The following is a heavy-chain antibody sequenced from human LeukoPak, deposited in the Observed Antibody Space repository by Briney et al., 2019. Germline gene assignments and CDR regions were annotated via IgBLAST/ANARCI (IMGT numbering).Heavy chain of an antibody. J-gene: IGHJ6*03. Sequence: PSETLSLTCAVYGGSFSGYYWSWIRQPPGKGLEWIGEINHSGSTNYNPSLKSRVTISVETSKNQFSLKLSSVTAADTAVYYCARRGLQFYYYYYMDVWGKGTTVTISS. CDR3: ARRGLQFYYYYYMDV. V-gene: IGHV4-34*01. D-gene: IGHD5-24*01. CDR2: INHSGST. CDR1: GGSFSGYY.